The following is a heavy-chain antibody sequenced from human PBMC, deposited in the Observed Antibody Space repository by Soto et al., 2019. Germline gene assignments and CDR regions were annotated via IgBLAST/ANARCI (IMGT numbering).Heavy chain of an antibody. J-gene: IGHJ6*02. CDR1: GYTFTRYD. V-gene: IGHV1-8*01. D-gene: IGHD5-18*01. CDR2: MNPNSGNT. Sequence: QVQLVQSGAEVKKPGASVKVSCKASGYTFTRYDINWVRQATGQWLEWMGWMNPNSGNTVYAQKFQGRVTMTRNTSRSTAYMELSSLRSEDTDVYYCAFATWIQLWGSEDGMDVWGQGTTVTVSS. CDR3: AFATWIQLWGSEDGMDV.